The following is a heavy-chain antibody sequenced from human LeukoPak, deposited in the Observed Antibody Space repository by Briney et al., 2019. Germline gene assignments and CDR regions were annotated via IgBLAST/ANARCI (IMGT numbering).Heavy chain of an antibody. D-gene: IGHD6-13*01. Sequence: GGSLRLSCAGSGFPFSSYSMNWVRQAPGKGLEWISSISMSNFYIYYADSVKGRFTISRDNAKNSLYLQMNSLRAEDTALYYCARAASAGTVDYWGQGTLVTVSS. CDR3: ARAASAGTVDY. V-gene: IGHV3-21*01. CDR2: ISMSNFYI. J-gene: IGHJ4*02. CDR1: GFPFSSYS.